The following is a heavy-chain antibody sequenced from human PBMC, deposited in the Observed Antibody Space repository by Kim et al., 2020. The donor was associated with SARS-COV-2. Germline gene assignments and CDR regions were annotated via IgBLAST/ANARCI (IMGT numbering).Heavy chain of an antibody. Sequence: SETLSLTCTVSGDSISGSNFYWGWLRPPPGMGLQLVVIIFHPLRSNYNPSLNSRVTISVDTSKNQFSLMLSSVTAAATALDYCARGLTTGGQGTLVTV. CDR2: IFHPLRS. V-gene: IGHV4-39*01. CDR1: GDSISGSNFY. CDR3: ARGLTT. J-gene: IGHJ4*02. D-gene: IGHD1-1*01.